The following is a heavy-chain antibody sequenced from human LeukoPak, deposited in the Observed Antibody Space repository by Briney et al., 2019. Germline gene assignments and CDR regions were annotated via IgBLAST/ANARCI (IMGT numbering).Heavy chain of an antibody. D-gene: IGHD6-13*01. V-gene: IGHV3-53*01. CDR1: GFTVSSNY. J-gene: IGHJ4*02. Sequence: PGGSLRLSCAASGFTVSSNYMSWVRQAPGKGLEWVSVIYSGGSTYYADSVKGRFTISRDNSKNTLYLQMNSLRAEDTAVYYCARHGEPGYSSSWYAEEFDYWGQGTLVTVSS. CDR2: IYSGGST. CDR3: ARHGEPGYSSSWYAEEFDY.